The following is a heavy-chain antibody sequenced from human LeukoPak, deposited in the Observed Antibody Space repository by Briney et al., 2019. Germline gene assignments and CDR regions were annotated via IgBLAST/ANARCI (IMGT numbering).Heavy chain of an antibody. V-gene: IGHV3-7*01. Sequence: SGGSLRLSCAASGFTFNKYWMTWVRQAPGKGLEWVANIKQDGSDKHYVSSVKGRFTISRDNAKNSVYLQMNSPRDEDTAIYYCARENWGPDYWGQGTLVTVSS. CDR1: GFTFNKYW. J-gene: IGHJ4*02. D-gene: IGHD7-27*01. CDR3: ARENWGPDY. CDR2: IKQDGSDK.